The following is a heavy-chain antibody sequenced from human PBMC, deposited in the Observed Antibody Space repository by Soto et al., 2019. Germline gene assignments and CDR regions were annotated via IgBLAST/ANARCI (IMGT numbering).Heavy chain of an antibody. CDR3: AKDPTSCIQCEVPHFEGYYFDY. CDR1: GGTFTNYG. J-gene: IGHJ4*02. D-gene: IGHD3-9*01. V-gene: IGHV1-69*13. CDR2: IIPSFGTT. Sequence: SVKVSCKSSGGTFTNYGINWVRQAPGQGHEWMGTIIPSFGTTYYAQKFQGRVTITADESTSEAYMELKSLRAEDTAVYYCAKDPTSCIQCEVPHFEGYYFDYWGQGTPVTV.